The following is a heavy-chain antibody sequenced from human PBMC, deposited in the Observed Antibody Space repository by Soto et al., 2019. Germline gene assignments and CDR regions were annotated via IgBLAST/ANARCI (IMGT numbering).Heavy chain of an antibody. V-gene: IGHV1-18*04. D-gene: IGHD3-22*01. J-gene: IGHJ4*02. Sequence: QVQLVQSGTEVKKPGASVKVSCKSSGYTFTNYGISWVRQAPGQGLEWMGWISAFNGDTKFAQNLQGRVTLTTDTSTSTAYRELRSLRSDDTAVYYCARDTPSNYAMSAYPLFDYWGQGTLVTVSS. CDR3: ARDTPSNYAMSAYPLFDY. CDR1: GYTFTNYG. CDR2: ISAFNGDT.